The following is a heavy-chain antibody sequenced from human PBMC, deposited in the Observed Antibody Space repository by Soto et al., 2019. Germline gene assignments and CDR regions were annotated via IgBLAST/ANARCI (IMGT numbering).Heavy chain of an antibody. V-gene: IGHV1-69*01. J-gene: IGHJ6*02. CDR2: IIPIFGTA. CDR1: GGTFSSYA. Sequence: QVQLVQSGAEVKKPGSSVKVSCKASGGTFSSYAISWVRQAPGQGLEWMGGIIPIFGTANYAHKFQGRVTITADESTSTAYMELGSLRSEDTAVYYCARGPTTGTTRIYYYYYGMDVWGQGTTVTVSS. CDR3: ARGPTTGTTRIYYYYYGMDV. D-gene: IGHD1-1*01.